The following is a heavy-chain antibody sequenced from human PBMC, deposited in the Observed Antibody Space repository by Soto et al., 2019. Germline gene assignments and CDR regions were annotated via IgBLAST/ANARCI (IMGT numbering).Heavy chain of an antibody. D-gene: IGHD3-22*01. J-gene: IGHJ4*02. CDR1: GFTVSSNY. Sequence: GGSLRLSCAASGFTVSSNYMTWVRQAPGKGLEWVSVIYSGGSTYYADSVKGRFTISRDNSKNTLYLQLNSLRAEDTAVYYCARSTYDSRGYSDYYFDCWGQEPLVTVSS. V-gene: IGHV3-53*01. CDR2: IYSGGST. CDR3: ARSTYDSRGYSDYYFDC.